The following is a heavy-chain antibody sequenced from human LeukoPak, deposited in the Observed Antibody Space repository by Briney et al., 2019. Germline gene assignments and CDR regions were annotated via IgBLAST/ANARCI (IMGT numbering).Heavy chain of an antibody. Sequence: GSLRLSCAASGFTFSSYWMHWVRPAPGKGLEWVSSITSSSTYIYYEASVKGRSTISRDNAKNLLYLQMNSLRAEDTAVYYGARDEFIWGRGTMVTVSS. CDR3: ARDEFI. CDR1: GFTFSSYW. V-gene: IGHV3-21*01. CDR2: ITSSSTYI. J-gene: IGHJ3*02.